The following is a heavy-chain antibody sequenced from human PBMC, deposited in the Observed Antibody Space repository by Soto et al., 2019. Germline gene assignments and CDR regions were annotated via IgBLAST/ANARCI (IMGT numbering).Heavy chain of an antibody. J-gene: IGHJ4*02. V-gene: IGHV1-8*02. D-gene: IGHD6-13*01. Sequence: QVQLVQSGAEVKKPGASVKVSCKASGYTFTSYDINWVRQATGQGLEWMGWMNPNSGNTGYAQKFQGRVTMTRYTSISTAYMALRSLRSEDTNVYYWARLFYIAEAGRGVRRFDYWGQGTLVTVCS. CDR1: GYTFTSYD. CDR2: MNPNSGNT. CDR3: ARLFYIAEAGRGVRRFDY.